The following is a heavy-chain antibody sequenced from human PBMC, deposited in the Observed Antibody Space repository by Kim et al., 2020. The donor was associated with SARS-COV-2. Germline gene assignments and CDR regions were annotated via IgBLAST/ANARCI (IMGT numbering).Heavy chain of an antibody. CDR1: GYSISKGGYY. J-gene: IGHJ4*02. Sequence: SETLSLTCSVSGYSISKGGYYWNWIRHHPEKGLEWLGYIYHAGTTSYNPSVKSRVTISLDMSKNRFILNLASVTPADTAVYFCARGWAGGFDTWGQGSL. CDR2: IYHAGTT. V-gene: IGHV4-31*03. CDR3: ARGWAGGFDT. D-gene: IGHD3-16*01.